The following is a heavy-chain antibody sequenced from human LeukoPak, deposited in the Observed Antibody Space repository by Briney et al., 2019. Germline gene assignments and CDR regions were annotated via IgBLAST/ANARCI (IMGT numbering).Heavy chain of an antibody. J-gene: IGHJ4*02. Sequence: ASVKVSCKVSAYTLTELSMHWVRQAPGKGLEWMGGFDPEDGETIYAQKFQGRATMTEDTSTDTAYMELSSLRSEDTAVYYCATSTYYSGSSAPEYWGQGTLVTVSS. CDR1: AYTLTELS. V-gene: IGHV1-24*01. D-gene: IGHD1-26*01. CDR3: ATSTYYSGSSAPEY. CDR2: FDPEDGET.